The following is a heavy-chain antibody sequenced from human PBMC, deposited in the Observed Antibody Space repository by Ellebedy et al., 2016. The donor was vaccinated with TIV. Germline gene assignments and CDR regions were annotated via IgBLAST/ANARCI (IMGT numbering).Heavy chain of an antibody. D-gene: IGHD4-17*01. J-gene: IGHJ3*02. Sequence: GESLKISCGASGFSFSSYWMSWVRQAPGKGLEWVAKIKQDGSEKYYVDSVKGRFTITRDNAKNSLYLHLNSLRAEDTAMYYFATDGSYGDYLSPTHAFVIWGQGTMVTVSS. CDR2: IKQDGSEK. CDR1: GFSFSSYW. V-gene: IGHV3-7*01. CDR3: ATDGSYGDYLSPTHAFVI.